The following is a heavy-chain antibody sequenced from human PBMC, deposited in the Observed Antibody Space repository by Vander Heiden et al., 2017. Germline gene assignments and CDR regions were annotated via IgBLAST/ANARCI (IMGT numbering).Heavy chain of an antibody. CDR3: GAREGGFHSGYYPDYYYYGMDV. V-gene: IGHV3-53*01. CDR1: GFTVSTNY. Sequence: EVQLVESGGGLIQPGGSLRLSCAASGFTVSTNYMSWVSQAPGKGLEWVSVIYSGGSTDYADSVKGRFTISRDNSKNTLYLQMNSLRAEDTAVYYCGAREGGFHSGYYPDYYYYGMDVWGQGTTVTVSS. J-gene: IGHJ6*02. D-gene: IGHD3-22*01. CDR2: IYSGGST.